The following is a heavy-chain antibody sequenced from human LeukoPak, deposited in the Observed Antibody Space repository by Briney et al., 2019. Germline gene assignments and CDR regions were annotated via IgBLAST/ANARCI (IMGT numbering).Heavy chain of an antibody. J-gene: IGHJ5*02. CDR3: ARKGVPAVRGGINWFDP. Sequence: ASVKVSCKASGYTFTSYGISWVRQAPGQGLEWMGWISAYNGNTNYAQKLQGRVTMTTDTSTSTDYMELRSLRSDDTAVYYCARKGVPAVRGGINWFDPWGQGTLVTVSS. V-gene: IGHV1-18*01. D-gene: IGHD3-10*01. CDR1: GYTFTSYG. CDR2: ISAYNGNT.